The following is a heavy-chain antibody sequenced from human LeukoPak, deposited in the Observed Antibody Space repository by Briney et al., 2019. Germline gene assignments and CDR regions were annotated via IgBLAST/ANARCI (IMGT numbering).Heavy chain of an antibody. CDR2: VSDGGST. V-gene: IGHV4-59*01. CDR3: ASASPTFDD. Sequence: SETLSLTCSVSGGSITGYYWSWIRQSPGKGLEWIGHVSDGGSTNYSPSLKGRVSISVDTSKNQFSLKRSSVPEAATAVYCGASASPTFDDWGQGTLVTVSS. J-gene: IGHJ4*02. CDR1: GGSITGYY.